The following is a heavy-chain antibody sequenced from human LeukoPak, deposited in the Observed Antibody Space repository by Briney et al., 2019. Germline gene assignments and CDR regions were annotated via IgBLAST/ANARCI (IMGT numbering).Heavy chain of an antibody. V-gene: IGHV3-21*01. CDR2: ISSSSSYI. CDR1: GFTFSDYN. J-gene: IGHJ4*02. D-gene: IGHD3-9*01. CDR3: ARGGRSTYFDWSPDY. Sequence: GGSLRLSCEGVGFTFSDYNMNWVRQAPGKGLEWVSSISSSSSYIYYADSVKGRFTISRDNARNSLYLQMNSLRVEDTAVYYCARGGRSTYFDWSPDYWGQGTLVTVSS.